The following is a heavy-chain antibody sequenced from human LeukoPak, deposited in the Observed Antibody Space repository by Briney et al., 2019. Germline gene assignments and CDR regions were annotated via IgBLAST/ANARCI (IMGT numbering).Heavy chain of an antibody. D-gene: IGHD3-3*01. CDR3: TRVDPIFGPRP. V-gene: IGHV1-8*01. CDR1: GYAFSSYG. CDR2: RNPNSGNT. Sequence: GASVKVSCKASGYAFSSYGINWVRQVTGQGLEWMGWRNPNSGNTGYAQKFQGRVAMTTNTSISTAYMELSSLTFEDTAVYYCTRVDPIFGPRPWGQGTLVTVSS. J-gene: IGHJ5*02.